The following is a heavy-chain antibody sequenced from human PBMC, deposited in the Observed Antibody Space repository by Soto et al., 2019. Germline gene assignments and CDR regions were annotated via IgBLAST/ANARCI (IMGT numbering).Heavy chain of an antibody. CDR3: ARTYSAPYNWFDP. D-gene: IGHD6-13*01. V-gene: IGHV4-4*02. J-gene: IGHJ5*02. CDR2: IYHSGST. CDR1: GGSISSSNW. Sequence: PSETLSLTCAVSGGSISSSNWWNWVRQPPGKGLEWIGEIYHSGSTNYNPSLKSRVTISVDKSKNQFSLKLSSVTAADTAVYYCARTYSAPYNWFDPWGQGTLVT.